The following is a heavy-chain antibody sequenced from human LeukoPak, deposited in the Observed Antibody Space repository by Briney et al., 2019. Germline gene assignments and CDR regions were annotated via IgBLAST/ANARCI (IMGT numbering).Heavy chain of an antibody. CDR1: GFTFSSYS. V-gene: IGHV3-21*01. J-gene: IGHJ3*02. CDR3: ARASGYTSGWYDDAFDI. Sequence: GGSLRLSCAASGFTFSSYSMNWVRQAPGKGLEWVSSISSSSSYIYYADSVKGRFTISRDNTKNSLYLQMNGLRAEDTAVYYCARASGYTSGWYDDAFDIWGQGTMVTVSS. CDR2: ISSSSSYI. D-gene: IGHD6-19*01.